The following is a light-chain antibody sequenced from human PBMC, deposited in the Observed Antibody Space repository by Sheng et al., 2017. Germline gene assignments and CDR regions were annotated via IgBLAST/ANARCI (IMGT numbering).Light chain of an antibody. CDR2: GNN. Sequence: QSVLTQPPSVSGAPGQRVTISCTGSSSNIGAGYDVHWYQHLPGTAPKLLIYGNNNRPSGVPDRFSVSKSGTSASLAITGLQPEDEADYYCQSYDTSLSGSYVFGTGTKVTVL. J-gene: IGLJ1*01. V-gene: IGLV1-40*01. CDR3: QSYDTSLSGSYV. CDR1: SSNIGAGYD.